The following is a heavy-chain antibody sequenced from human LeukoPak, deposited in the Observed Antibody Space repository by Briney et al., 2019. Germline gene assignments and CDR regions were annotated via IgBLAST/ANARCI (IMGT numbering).Heavy chain of an antibody. CDR2: IYHSSYT. D-gene: IGHD6-6*01. CDR3: ARRSLIAAEDY. Sequence: PSETLSLTCGVSGYSISSNYYWVWIRQPPGKGLEWIGHIYHSSYTYQNPSLKSRVTISVDTSKNQFSLKVTSVTAADTAVYYCARRSLIAAEDYWGQGTLVTVSS. CDR1: GYSISSNYY. V-gene: IGHV4-38-2*01. J-gene: IGHJ4*02.